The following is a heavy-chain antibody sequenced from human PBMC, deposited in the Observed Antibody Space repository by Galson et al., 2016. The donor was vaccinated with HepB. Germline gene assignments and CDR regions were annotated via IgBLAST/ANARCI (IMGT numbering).Heavy chain of an antibody. CDR3: VHGDYPY. CDR2: IGSSGSI. Sequence: SLRLSCAASGFTFSDYYMSWIRQAPGKGLELVSHIGSSGSIYYTDSVKGRFTISRDNAKNSLYLQMNSLRAEDTAVYYCVHGDYPYWGQGTAVTVSS. J-gene: IGHJ4*02. CDR1: GFTFSDYY. D-gene: IGHD4-17*01. V-gene: IGHV3-11*01.